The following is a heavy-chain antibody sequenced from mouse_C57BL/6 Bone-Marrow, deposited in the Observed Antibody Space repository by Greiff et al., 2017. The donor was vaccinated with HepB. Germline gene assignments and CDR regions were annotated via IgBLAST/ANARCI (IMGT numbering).Heavy chain of an antibody. V-gene: IGHV5-2*01. CDR1: EYEFPSHD. D-gene: IGHD1-1*01. Sequence: EVQLQQSGGGLVQPGESLKLSCESNEYEFPSHDMSWVRKTPEKRLELVAAINSDGGSTYYPDTMERRFIISRDNTKKTLYLQMSSLRSEDPALYYCARPFLTSAWFAYWGQGTLVTVSA. J-gene: IGHJ3*01. CDR2: INSDGGST. CDR3: ARPFLTSAWFAY.